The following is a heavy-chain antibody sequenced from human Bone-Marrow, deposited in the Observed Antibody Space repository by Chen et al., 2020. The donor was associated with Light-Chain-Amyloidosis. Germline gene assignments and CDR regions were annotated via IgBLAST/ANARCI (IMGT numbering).Heavy chain of an antibody. CDR3: ARGGGVVWGDPWYFDL. CDR2: IGTAVDP. Sequence: EVQLVESGGGLVQPGGSLRLSCAASGFTFSSYDMHWVRQAIGKGLECVLVIGTAVDPYYPGSVKGRFTISRENAKNSLYLQMNGLSAGYTAVYYCARGGGVVWGDPWYFDLWGRGTLVTVSS. CDR1: GFTFSSYD. J-gene: IGHJ2*01. V-gene: IGHV3-13*05. D-gene: IGHD3-3*01.